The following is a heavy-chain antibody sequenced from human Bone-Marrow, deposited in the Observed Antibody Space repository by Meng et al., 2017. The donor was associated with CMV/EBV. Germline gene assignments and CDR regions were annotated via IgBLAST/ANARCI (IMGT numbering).Heavy chain of an antibody. D-gene: IGHD1-14*01. V-gene: IGHV5-51*01. CDR1: ANNFW. Sequence: KVSCKGSANNFWIGWVRQRPGKGLESMGIIYLADSDTRYSPSFQGQVNISVDKSISTAYLQCSSLQASDSAMYYCARLPKPIAVPQQDGYFDLWGRGTLVTVSS. J-gene: IGHJ2*01. CDR2: IYLADSDT. CDR3: ARLPKPIAVPQQDGYFDL.